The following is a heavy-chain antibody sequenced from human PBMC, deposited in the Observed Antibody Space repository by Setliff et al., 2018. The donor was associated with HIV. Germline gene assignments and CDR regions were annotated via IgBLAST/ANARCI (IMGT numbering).Heavy chain of an antibody. D-gene: IGHD3-10*01. CDR3: ARGRNYNSGMDV. Sequence: PSVKVSCKASGYSFTSYGIGWVRQAPGQGLEWIGWISPYSRITNYAPKFRDRVTMTTETSTNTAYLEVRSLSSDDTAVYYCARGRNYNSGMDVWGQGTTVTVSS. V-gene: IGHV1-18*01. J-gene: IGHJ6*02. CDR1: GYSFTSYG. CDR2: ISPYSRIT.